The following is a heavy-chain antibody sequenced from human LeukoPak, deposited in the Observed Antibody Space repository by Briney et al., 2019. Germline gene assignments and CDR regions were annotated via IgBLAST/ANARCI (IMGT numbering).Heavy chain of an antibody. CDR2: IGTAGDT. D-gene: IGHD1-7*01. J-gene: IGHJ4*02. CDR1: GFTFSSYD. V-gene: IGHV3-13*01. CDR3: ARGTSPSGTTDY. Sequence: GGSLRLSCAASGFTFSSYDMHWVRQATGKGLEWVSAIGTAGDTYYPGSVKGRFTISRENAKNSLYLQMNSLRAGDTAVYYCARGTSPSGTTDYWGQGTLVTVSS.